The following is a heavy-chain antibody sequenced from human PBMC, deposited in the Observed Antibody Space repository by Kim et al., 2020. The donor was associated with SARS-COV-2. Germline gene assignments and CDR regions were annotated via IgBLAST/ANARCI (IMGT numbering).Heavy chain of an antibody. CDR3: TRDPYYDILTGYYLGDAFDI. CDR2: IRSKAYGGTT. J-gene: IGHJ3*02. CDR1: GFTFGDYA. V-gene: IGHV3-49*04. Sequence: GGSLRLSCTASGFTFGDYAMSWVRQAPGKGLEWVGFIRSKAYGGTTEYAASVKGRFTISRDDSKSIAYLQMNSLKTEDTAVYYCTRDPYYDILTGYYLGDAFDIWGQGTMVTVSS. D-gene: IGHD3-9*01.